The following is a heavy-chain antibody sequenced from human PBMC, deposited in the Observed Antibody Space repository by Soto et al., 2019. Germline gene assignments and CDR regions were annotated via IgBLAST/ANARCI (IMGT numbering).Heavy chain of an antibody. V-gene: IGHV4-31*03. J-gene: IGHJ6*02. CDR1: GGSISSGGYY. Sequence: SETLSLTCTVSGGSISSGGYYWSWIRQHPGKGLEWIGYIYYSGSTYYNPSPKSRVTISVDTSKNQFSLKLSSVTAADTAVYYCARGVGYSYGLGLGYYYYGMDVWGQGTTVTVSS. D-gene: IGHD5-18*01. CDR3: ARGVGYSYGLGLGYYYYGMDV. CDR2: IYYSGST.